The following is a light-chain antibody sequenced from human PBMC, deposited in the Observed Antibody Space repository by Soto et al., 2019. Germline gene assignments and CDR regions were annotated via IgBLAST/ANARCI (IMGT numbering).Light chain of an antibody. J-gene: IGLJ2*01. CDR3: SSYTDTVVV. CDR2: DVS. CDR1: SSDVGGYNY. Sequence: QSALTQPASVSGSPGQSITISCTGTSSDVGGYNYVSWYQQHPGKAPKLMIYDVSNRPSGVSNRFSGSKSGNTASLTISGLQAEDEADYYCSSYTDTVVVFGGGTKLTVL. V-gene: IGLV2-14*01.